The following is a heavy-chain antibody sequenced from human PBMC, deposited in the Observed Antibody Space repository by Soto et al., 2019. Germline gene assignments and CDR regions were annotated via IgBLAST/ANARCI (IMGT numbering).Heavy chain of an antibody. CDR1: GFTFSNAW. D-gene: IGHD3-3*01. CDR3: TTYDFWSGYRVDY. Sequence: EVQLVESGGGLVKPGGSLRLSCAASGFTFSNAWMNWVRQAPGKGLEWVGRIKSKTDGGTTDYAAPVKGRFTISRDNSKNTLYLKIISLKTEDTAVYYCTTYDFWSGYRVDYWGQGTLVTVSS. J-gene: IGHJ4*02. CDR2: IKSKTDGGTT. V-gene: IGHV3-15*07.